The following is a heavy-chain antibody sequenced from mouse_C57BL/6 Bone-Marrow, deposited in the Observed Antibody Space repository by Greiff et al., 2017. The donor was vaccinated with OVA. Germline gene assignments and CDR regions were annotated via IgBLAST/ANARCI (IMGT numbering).Heavy chain of an antibody. Sequence: VQLKESGGGLVKPGGSLKLSCAASGFTFSSYAMSWVRQTPEKRLEWVATISDGGSYTYYPDNVKGRFTISRDNAKNNLYLQMSHLKSEDTAMYYCAIAPIYYYGSSLWFAYWGQGTLVTVSA. D-gene: IGHD1-1*01. J-gene: IGHJ3*01. CDR1: GFTFSSYA. CDR2: ISDGGSYT. V-gene: IGHV5-4*01. CDR3: AIAPIYYYGSSLWFAY.